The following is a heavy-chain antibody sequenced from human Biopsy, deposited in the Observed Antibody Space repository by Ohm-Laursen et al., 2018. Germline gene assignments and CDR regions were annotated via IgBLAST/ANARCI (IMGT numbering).Heavy chain of an antibody. CDR2: MSRNNGFI. V-gene: IGHV3-9*01. Sequence: SLRLSCPAAGFKFDDYAMHWVRHTPGKGLEWVSGMSRNNGFIGYADSVRGRFTISRDNGQNSLYLQMNNLITKDTAVYYCARDISPSTFPENTLDIWGQGTMVTVSS. D-gene: IGHD2/OR15-2a*01. CDR3: ARDISPSTFPENTLDI. J-gene: IGHJ3*02. CDR1: GFKFDDYA.